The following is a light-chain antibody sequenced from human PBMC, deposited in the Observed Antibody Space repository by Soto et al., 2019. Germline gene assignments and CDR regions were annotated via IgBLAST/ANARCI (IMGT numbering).Light chain of an antibody. J-gene: IGKJ4*01. CDR1: QSVSSSY. Sequence: EIVLTQSSGTRSLSPVERATLSFRASQSVSSSYLAWYQQKPGQAPRLLIYGASSRATGIPDRFSGSGSGTDFTLTISRLEPEDFAVYYCQQYGSSPPTTFGGGTKVDIK. V-gene: IGKV3-20*01. CDR3: QQYGSSPPTT. CDR2: GAS.